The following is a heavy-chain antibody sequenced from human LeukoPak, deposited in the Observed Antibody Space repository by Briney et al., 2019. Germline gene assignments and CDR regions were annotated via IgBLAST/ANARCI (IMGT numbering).Heavy chain of an antibody. J-gene: IGHJ4*02. CDR3: AKAPVTTCSGAYCYPFDY. CDR1: GFTLSSYA. CDR2: ISVSGNT. D-gene: IGHD2-15*01. V-gene: IGHV3-23*01. Sequence: GGSLRLSCAASGFTLSSYAMSWVRQGPGKGLEWVSAISVSGNTYHADSVKGRFTISRDSSKNSLYLQMNSLRAEDAAVYYCAKAPVTTCSGAYCYPFDYWGQGTLVTVSS.